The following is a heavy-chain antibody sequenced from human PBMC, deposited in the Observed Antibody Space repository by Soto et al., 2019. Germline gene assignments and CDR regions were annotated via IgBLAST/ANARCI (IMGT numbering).Heavy chain of an antibody. J-gene: IGHJ4*02. CDR3: ARGALGYCSSTSCYTGMRCFFDY. Sequence: ASVKVSCKASGYTFTGYYMHWVRQPPGQRLEWMGWINPNSGGTNYAQKFQGRVTMTRDTSISTAYMELSRLRSDDTAVYYCARGALGYCSSTSCYTGMRCFFDYWGQGTLVTVSS. V-gene: IGHV1-2*02. CDR2: INPNSGGT. D-gene: IGHD2-2*02. CDR1: GYTFTGYY.